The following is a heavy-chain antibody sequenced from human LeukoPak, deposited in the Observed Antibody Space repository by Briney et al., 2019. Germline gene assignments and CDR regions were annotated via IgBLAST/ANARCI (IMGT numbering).Heavy chain of an antibody. CDR2: ISGGGTST. CDR1: GFTFSNYV. J-gene: IGHJ3*01. V-gene: IGHV3-23*01. CDR3: ANEYSKGDV. D-gene: IGHD4-11*01. Sequence: HPGGPLRLSCVASGFTFSNYVMNWVRQAPGKGLECVSGISGGGTSTYYADSVKGRFTISRDNSKNTLYLQMNSLRAEDTAIYYCANEYSKGDVWGQGTTVTVSS.